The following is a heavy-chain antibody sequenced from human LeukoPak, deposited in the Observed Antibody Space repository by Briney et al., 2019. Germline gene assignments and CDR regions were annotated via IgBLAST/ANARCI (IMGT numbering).Heavy chain of an antibody. CDR1: GFTFDDYA. D-gene: IGHD1-26*01. CDR2: ISWNSGSI. V-gene: IGHV3-9*01. Sequence: PGRSLRLTCAASGFTFDDYAMHWVRHAPGKGLEWVSGISWNSGSIGYADSVKGRFTISRDNAKNSLYLQMNSLRAEDTALYYCAKDIDGSYYRYFDYWGQGTLVTVSS. J-gene: IGHJ4*02. CDR3: AKDIDGSYYRYFDY.